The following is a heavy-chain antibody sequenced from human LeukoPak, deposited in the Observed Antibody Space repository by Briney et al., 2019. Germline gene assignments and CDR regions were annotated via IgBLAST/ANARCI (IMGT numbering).Heavy chain of an antibody. CDR2: LYHSGST. CDR3: ARHALATVTDPSFDY. CDR1: GGSISTPGYY. V-gene: IGHV4-39*01. J-gene: IGHJ4*02. Sequence: SETLSLTCTVSGGSISTPGYYWGWIRQPPGKGLEWIGSLYHSGSTYYKPSLKSRATISVDKSKNQCSLKLRSVTAADTAVYYCARHALATVTDPSFDYWGQGTLVTVSS. D-gene: IGHD2-21*02.